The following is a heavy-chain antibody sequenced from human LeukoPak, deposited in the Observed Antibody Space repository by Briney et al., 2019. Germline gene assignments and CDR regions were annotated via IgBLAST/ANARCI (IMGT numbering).Heavy chain of an antibody. J-gene: IGHJ4*02. CDR3: ASSMVRGATIDY. D-gene: IGHD3-10*01. Sequence: SETLPLTCAVSGYSISSGYYWGWIRQPPGKGLEWIGSIYHSGSTYYNPSLKSRVTISVDTSKNQFSLKLSSVTAADTAVYYCASSMVRGATIDYWGQGTLVTVSS. CDR1: GYSISSGYY. V-gene: IGHV4-38-2*01. CDR2: IYHSGST.